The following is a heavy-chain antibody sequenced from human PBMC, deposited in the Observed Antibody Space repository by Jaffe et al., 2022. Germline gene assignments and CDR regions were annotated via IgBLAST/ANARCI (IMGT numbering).Heavy chain of an antibody. CDR1: GYSISSGYY. J-gene: IGHJ2*01. D-gene: IGHD3-22*01. Sequence: QVQLQESGPGLVKPSETLSLTCAVSGYSISSGYYWGWIRQPPGKGLEWIGSIYHSGSTYYNPSLKSRVTISVDTSKNQFSLKLSSVTAADTAVYYCARLTWDYDSSGQKTENHWYFDLWGRGTLVTVSS. CDR2: IYHSGST. CDR3: ARLTWDYDSSGQKTENHWYFDL. V-gene: IGHV4-38-2*01.